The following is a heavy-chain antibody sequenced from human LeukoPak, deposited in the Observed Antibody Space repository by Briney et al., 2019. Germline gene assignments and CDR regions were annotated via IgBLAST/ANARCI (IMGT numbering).Heavy chain of an antibody. D-gene: IGHD3-22*01. V-gene: IGHV4-39*01. CDR2: IYYSGST. CDR3: ARLRPPGSGYYYDSSGWSFDY. Sequence: SETLSLTCTVSGGSISSSSYYWGWIRQPSGKGLEWIGSIYYSGSTYYNPSLKSRVTISVDTSKNQFSLKLSSVTAADTAVYYCARLRPPGSGYYYDSSGWSFDYWGQGTLVTVSS. CDR1: GGSISSSSYY. J-gene: IGHJ4*02.